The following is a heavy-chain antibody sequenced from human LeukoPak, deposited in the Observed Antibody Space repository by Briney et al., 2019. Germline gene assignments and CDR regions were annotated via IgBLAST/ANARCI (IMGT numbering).Heavy chain of an antibody. CDR1: GGSISSGDYY. CDR3: ARTSTYYDFWSGYRDFDY. J-gene: IGHJ4*02. D-gene: IGHD3-3*01. CDR2: IYYSGST. V-gene: IGHV4-30-4*08. Sequence: SETLSLTCTVSGGSISSGDYYWSWIRPPPGKGLEWIGYIYYSGSTSYNPSLKSRVTISLDTSKNQFSLTLSSVTAADTAVYYCARTSTYYDFWSGYRDFDYWGQGTLVTVSS.